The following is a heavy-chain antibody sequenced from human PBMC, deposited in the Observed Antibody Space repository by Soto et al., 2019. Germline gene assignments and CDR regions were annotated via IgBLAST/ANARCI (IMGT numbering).Heavy chain of an antibody. CDR3: AREGLYYYDSSGYYRLRFFDY. CDR2: IYHSGST. V-gene: IGHV4-4*02. D-gene: IGHD3-22*01. Sequence: SETLSLTCAVSGGSISSSNWWSWVRQPPGKGLEWIGEIYHSGSTNYNPSLKSRVTISVDKSKNQFSLKLSSVTAADTAVYYCAREGLYYYDSSGYYRLRFFDYWGQGTLVTVSS. CDR1: GGSISSSNW. J-gene: IGHJ4*02.